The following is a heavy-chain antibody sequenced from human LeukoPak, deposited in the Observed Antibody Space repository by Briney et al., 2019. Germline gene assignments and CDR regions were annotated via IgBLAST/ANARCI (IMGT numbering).Heavy chain of an antibody. CDR3: ARGVGEPSYYFDS. Sequence: PGGSLRLSCAASRFTFNDYYMSWIRQTPGKGLEWVSCISNDGTTIYYADSVKGRFTISRDTAKNSLYLQMSSLRADDTAVYYCARGVGEPSYYFDSWGQGTIVAVSS. CDR1: RFTFNDYY. V-gene: IGHV3-11*01. CDR2: ISNDGTTI. D-gene: IGHD3-10*01. J-gene: IGHJ4*02.